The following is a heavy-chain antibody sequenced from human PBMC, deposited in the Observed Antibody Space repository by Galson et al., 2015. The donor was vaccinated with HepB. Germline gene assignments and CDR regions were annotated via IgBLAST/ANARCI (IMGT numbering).Heavy chain of an antibody. CDR3: AKEIDQGFGSSTWYYWYHYYGMDV. J-gene: IGHJ6*02. CDR1: GFSFSSYG. CDR2: ISYDGSNK. D-gene: IGHD6-13*01. Sequence: LRLSCAASGFSFSSYGMHWVRQAPGKGLEWVAVISYDGSNKYYADSVKGRFSISRDNSKNTLYLQMSSLRADDTAVYYCAKEIDQGFGSSTWYYWYHYYGMDVWGQGTTVTVSS. V-gene: IGHV3-30*18.